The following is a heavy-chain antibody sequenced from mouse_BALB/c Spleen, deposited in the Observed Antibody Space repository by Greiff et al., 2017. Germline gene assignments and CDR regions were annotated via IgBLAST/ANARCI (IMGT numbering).Heavy chain of an antibody. V-gene: IGHV3-6*02. Sequence: EVKLMESGPGLVKPSQSLSLTCSVTGYSITSGYYWNWIRQFPGNKLEWMGYISYDGSNNYNPSLKNRISITRDTSKNQFFLKLNSVTTEDTATYYCARDPDNEYFDVWGAGTTVTVSS. CDR3: ARDPDNEYFDV. CDR1: GYSITSGYY. J-gene: IGHJ1*01. CDR2: ISYDGSN.